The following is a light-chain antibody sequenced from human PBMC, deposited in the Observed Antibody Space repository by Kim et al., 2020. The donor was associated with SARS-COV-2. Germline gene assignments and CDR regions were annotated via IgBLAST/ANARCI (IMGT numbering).Light chain of an antibody. Sequence: GQSVTISCTGTSSDIGSYNRVSWYQQPPGTAPKLMIYAVSNRPSGVPDRFSGSKSGNTASLTTSGLQAEDEADYYCSSYTSSSTVVFGGGTQLTVL. CDR1: SSDIGSYNR. CDR3: SSYTSSSTVV. CDR2: AVS. V-gene: IGLV2-18*03. J-gene: IGLJ2*01.